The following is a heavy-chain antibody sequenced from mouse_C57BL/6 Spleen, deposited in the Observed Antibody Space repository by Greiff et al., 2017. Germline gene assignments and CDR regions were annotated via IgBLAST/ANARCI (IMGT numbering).Heavy chain of an antibody. J-gene: IGHJ2*01. CDR3: ARTGPYYFAY. V-gene: IGHV1-69*01. CDR1: GYTFTSYW. Sequence: QVQLQQPGAELVMPGASVKLSCKASGYTFTSYWMHWVKQRPGQGLEWIGEIDPSDSYTNYNQKFKGKSTLTVDKSSSTAYMQLSSLTSEDSAVYYCARTGPYYFAYWGQGTTLTVSS. D-gene: IGHD4-1*01. CDR2: IDPSDSYT.